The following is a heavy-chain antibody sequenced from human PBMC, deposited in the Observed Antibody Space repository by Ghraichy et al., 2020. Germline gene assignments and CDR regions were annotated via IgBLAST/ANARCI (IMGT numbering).Heavy chain of an antibody. J-gene: IGHJ3*02. CDR1: GGSISSYY. CDR2: IYYSGSN. V-gene: IGHV4-59*01. Sequence: SETLSLTCTVSGGSISSYYWSWIRQPPGKGLEWIGYIYYSGSNDYNPSLKSRVTISVDRSENQFSLRLSSVTAADTAVYYCASRLYSRLSFYAFDIWGHGTLVTVSS. CDR3: ASRLYSRLSFYAFDI. D-gene: IGHD6-6*01.